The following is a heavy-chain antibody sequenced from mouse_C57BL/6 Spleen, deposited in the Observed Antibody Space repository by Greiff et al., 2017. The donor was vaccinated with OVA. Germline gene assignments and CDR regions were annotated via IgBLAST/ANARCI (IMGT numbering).Heavy chain of an antibody. D-gene: IGHD1-1*01. Sequence: VMLVESGPGLVAPSQSLSITCTVSGFSLTSYAISWVRQPPGKGLEWLGVIWTGGGTNYNSALKSRLSISKDNSKSQVFLKMNSLQTDDTARYYCARHITTVVAGENYYFDYWGQGTTLTVSS. CDR1: GFSLTSYA. CDR2: IWTGGGT. V-gene: IGHV2-9-1*01. J-gene: IGHJ2*01. CDR3: ARHITTVVAGENYYFDY.